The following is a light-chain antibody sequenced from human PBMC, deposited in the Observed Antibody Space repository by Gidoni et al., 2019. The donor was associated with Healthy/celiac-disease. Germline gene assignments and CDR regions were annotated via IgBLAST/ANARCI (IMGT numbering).Light chain of an antibody. V-gene: IGKV1-5*03. J-gene: IGKJ2*01. Sequence: IQLTQSPSTLSASVGDIVTITCRASQSISSWLAWYQQKPGKATKLLIYNASSLESGVASRYSGRGFDTEYTRIFSSVQRGDLTTYYCQEYNSYSSTFGEGTKLEIK. CDR2: NAS. CDR1: QSISSW. CDR3: QEYNSYSST.